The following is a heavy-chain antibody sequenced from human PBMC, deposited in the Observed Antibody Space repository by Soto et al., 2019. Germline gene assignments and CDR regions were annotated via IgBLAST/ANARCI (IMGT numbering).Heavy chain of an antibody. CDR3: ARGIWGGSPSFDP. D-gene: IGHD3-16*01. J-gene: IGHJ5*02. CDR2: INHSGST. V-gene: IGHV4-34*01. Sequence: LTCAVYGGSFSGYYWSWIRQPPGKGLEWIGEINHSGSTNYNPSLKSRVTISVDTSKNQFSLKLSSVTAADTAVYYCARGIWGGSPSFDPWGQGTLVTVSS. CDR1: GGSFSGYY.